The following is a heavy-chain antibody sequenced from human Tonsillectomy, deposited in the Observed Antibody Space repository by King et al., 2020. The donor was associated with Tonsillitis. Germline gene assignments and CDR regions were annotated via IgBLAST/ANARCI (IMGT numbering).Heavy chain of an antibody. Sequence: QLVQSGAEVKKPGSSVKVSCKASGGTFSSYAISWVRQAPGQGLEWMGGIIPIFGTANYAQKFQGRVTITADESTSTAYMELSSLRSEDTAVYYCAREKVKDPIGVADDGMDVWGQGTTVTVSS. D-gene: IGHD3-3*01. CDR2: IIPIFGTA. V-gene: IGHV1-69*01. CDR1: GGTFSSYA. CDR3: AREKVKDPIGVADDGMDV. J-gene: IGHJ6*02.